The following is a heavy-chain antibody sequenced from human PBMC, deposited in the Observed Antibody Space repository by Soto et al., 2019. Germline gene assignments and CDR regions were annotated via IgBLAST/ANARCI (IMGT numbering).Heavy chain of an antibody. CDR1: DGAISTYY. CDR2: IHYSGYT. D-gene: IGHD4-4*01. CDR3: AREYSSFEY. V-gene: IGHV4-59*01. J-gene: IGHJ4*02. Sequence: QVQLQESGPGLVKPSETLSLTCTVSDGAISTYYWHWIRQPPGKGLEWIGYIHYSGYTSYNPSLKSRVTISVDTSKHPFSVRLHSVTAADTAVYYCAREYSSFEYWGQGALVTVS.